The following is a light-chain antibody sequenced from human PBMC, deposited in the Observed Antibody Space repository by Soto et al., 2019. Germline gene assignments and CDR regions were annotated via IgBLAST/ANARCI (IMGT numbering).Light chain of an antibody. V-gene: IGKV3-15*01. Sequence: EIVLTQSPAALSVSPGGRATLSCRASQDVMYDLAWYQQKPGQAPRLLVYGAFTRATDAPPRFRGSGSGREFSLTISSLQSEDFATYYCQQYRSWPRTFGQGSRVEIK. CDR2: GAF. CDR1: QDVMYD. CDR3: QQYRSWPRT. J-gene: IGKJ1*01.